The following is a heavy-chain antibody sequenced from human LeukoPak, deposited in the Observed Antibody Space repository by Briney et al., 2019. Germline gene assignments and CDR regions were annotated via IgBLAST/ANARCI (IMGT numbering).Heavy chain of an antibody. Sequence: ASVKVSCKASGGTFSSYTISWVRQAPGQGLEWMGRIIPILGIENYAQKFQGRVTITADKSTSTAYMELSSLRSEDTAVYYCARGRHCSSTSCYNYYYYGMDVWGQGTTVTVS. V-gene: IGHV1-69*02. CDR2: IIPILGIE. J-gene: IGHJ6*02. CDR1: GGTFSSYT. D-gene: IGHD2-2*02. CDR3: ARGRHCSSTSCYNYYYYGMDV.